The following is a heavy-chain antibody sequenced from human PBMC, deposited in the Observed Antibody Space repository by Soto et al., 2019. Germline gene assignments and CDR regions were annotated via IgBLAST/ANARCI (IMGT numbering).Heavy chain of an antibody. Sequence: EVQLVQSGAEVKKPGESLRISCKGSGYSFTSYWISWVRQMPGKGLEWVGRIDPSDSYTNYSPSFQGHVTISADKSISTAYLQWSSLKASDTAMNYCARLMIVNWYFDLWGRGTLVTVSS. D-gene: IGHD3-22*01. J-gene: IGHJ2*01. CDR3: ARLMIVNWYFDL. CDR2: IDPSDSYT. CDR1: GYSFTSYW. V-gene: IGHV5-10-1*03.